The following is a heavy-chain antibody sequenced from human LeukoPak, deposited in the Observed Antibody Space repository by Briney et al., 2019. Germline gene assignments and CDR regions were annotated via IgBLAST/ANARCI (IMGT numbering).Heavy chain of an antibody. CDR1: GYTFTDYY. V-gene: IGHV1-2*02. Sequence: ASVKVSCKASGYTFTDYYMHWVRQAPGQGLEWMGWINPNSGGTNYAQKFQGRVTMTRDTSISTAYMELSRLRSDDTAVYYCARERWAYDSSGPYDYWGQGTLVTVSS. J-gene: IGHJ4*02. CDR3: ARERWAYDSSGPYDY. D-gene: IGHD3-22*01. CDR2: INPNSGGT.